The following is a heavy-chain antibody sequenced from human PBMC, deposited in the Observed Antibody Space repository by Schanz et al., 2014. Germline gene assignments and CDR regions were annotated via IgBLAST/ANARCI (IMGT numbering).Heavy chain of an antibody. D-gene: IGHD7-27*01. CDR3: ARENLNWEAFDI. CDR2: ITDSGGVT. CDR1: GIIFSTYA. V-gene: IGHV3-23*04. Sequence: DVQLVESGGGLAQPGGSLRLSCAASGIIFSTYAMSWVRQAPGKGLEWVSAITDSGGVTYYADSVKGRFTISRDNAKNSLYLEMTSLRGEDTAVYYCARENLNWEAFDIWGQGTVVTVSS. J-gene: IGHJ3*02.